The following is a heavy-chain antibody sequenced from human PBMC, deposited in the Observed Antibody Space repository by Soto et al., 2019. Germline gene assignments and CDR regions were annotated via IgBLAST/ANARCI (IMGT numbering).Heavy chain of an antibody. V-gene: IGHV1-24*01. CDR1: GYTLTELP. CDR3: ATDSKDSSGWKYGMDV. D-gene: IGHD3-22*01. J-gene: IGHJ6*02. CDR2: FDPEDGET. Sequence: QVQLVQSGAEVKKPGASVKVSCKVSGYTLTELPMHWVRQAPGKGLEWMGGFDPEDGETIYAQKFQGRVTMTEDTSTDTAYMELSSLRSEDTAVYYCATDSKDSSGWKYGMDVWGQGTTVTVSS.